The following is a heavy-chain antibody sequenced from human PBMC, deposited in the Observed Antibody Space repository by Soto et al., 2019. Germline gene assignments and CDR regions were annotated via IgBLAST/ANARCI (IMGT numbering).Heavy chain of an antibody. CDR2: IYHSGST. V-gene: IGHV4-4*02. CDR3: ARSEKYCSSTSGYDLGAYYYYGMDV. CDR1: GGSISSSNW. Sequence: QVQLQESGPGLVKPSGTLSLTCAVSGGSISSSNWWSWVRQPPGKGLEWIGEIYHSGSTNYNPSLKSRVTISVDKSMNQFYRKLSSVTAADTAVYYCARSEKYCSSTSGYDLGAYYYYGMDVLGQGTTVTVSS. D-gene: IGHD2-2*01. J-gene: IGHJ6*02.